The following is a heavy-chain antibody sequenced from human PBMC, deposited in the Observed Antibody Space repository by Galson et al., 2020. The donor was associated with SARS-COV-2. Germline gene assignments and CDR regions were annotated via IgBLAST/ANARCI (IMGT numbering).Heavy chain of an antibody. Sequence: SETLSLTCTVSGYSVRSDYRRAWIRQSPGRGLEYIATIFHRGDTHYNPSLRSRVTISVETSKNQFSLRLSSVTAADTAVYYCARDPWGTSSGAFDPWGQGTLVTVSS. D-gene: IGHD6-6*01. CDR1: GYSVRSDYR. V-gene: IGHV4-38-2*02. J-gene: IGHJ5*02. CDR2: IFHRGDT. CDR3: ARDPWGTSSGAFDP.